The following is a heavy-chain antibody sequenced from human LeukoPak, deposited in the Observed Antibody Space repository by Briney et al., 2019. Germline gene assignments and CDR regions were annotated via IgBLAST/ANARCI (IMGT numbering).Heavy chain of an antibody. Sequence: SGPTLVNPTQTLTLTCTFSGFSLSTSGVGVGWIRQPPGKALEWLALIYWDDDKRYSPSLKSRLTITKDTSKNQVVLTMTNMDPVDTATNYCAHGRGIAAAGTWDFDYWGQGTLVTVSS. V-gene: IGHV2-5*02. CDR1: GFSLSTSGVG. CDR2: IYWDDDK. CDR3: AHGRGIAAAGTWDFDY. J-gene: IGHJ4*02. D-gene: IGHD6-13*01.